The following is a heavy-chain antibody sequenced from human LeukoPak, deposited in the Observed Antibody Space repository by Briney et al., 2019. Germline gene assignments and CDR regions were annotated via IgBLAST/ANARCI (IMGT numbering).Heavy chain of an antibody. J-gene: IGHJ5*02. Sequence: PSETLSLTCAVSGGSINNHKWWSWLRQSPGKGLEWLGEIFYTGSPNYNPSFKSRITMSVDKSNNQFSLILTSVTVADTAVYYCARDGNSYYDHWGQGILVTVTS. V-gene: IGHV4-4*02. CDR2: IFYTGSP. CDR1: GGSINNHKW. D-gene: IGHD4-11*01. CDR3: ARDGNSYYDH.